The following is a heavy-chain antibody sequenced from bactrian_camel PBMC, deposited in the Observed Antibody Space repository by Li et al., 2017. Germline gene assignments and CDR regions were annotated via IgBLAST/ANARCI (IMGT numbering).Heavy chain of an antibody. Sequence: HVQLVESGGGLVQPGGSLRLSCAASGFTFSIVSMSWVRQAPGKGLEWVATIYPDGSDKHYAESVKGRFTISRDNAKNTVYLQMNSLEPEDTAMYYCAARYRLNWLSRCDQMSDFNYWGQGTQVTVS. CDR2: IYPDGSDK. D-gene: IGHD1*01. J-gene: IGHJ4*01. CDR3: AARYRLNWLSRCDQMSDFNY. V-gene: IGHV3S6*01. CDR1: GFTFSIVS.